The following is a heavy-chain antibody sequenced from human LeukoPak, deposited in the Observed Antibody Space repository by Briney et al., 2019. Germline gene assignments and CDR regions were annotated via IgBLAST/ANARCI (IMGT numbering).Heavy chain of an antibody. CDR1: GFTFSDYA. Sequence: GGSLRLSCAASGFTFSDYAMTWVRQAPGKGLVWVSRIKSDGSTTNYADSVKGRFTISRDNAKNTLYLQMNSLRAEDTAVYYCARELPFDLWGRGTLVTVSS. CDR2: IKSDGSTT. V-gene: IGHV3-74*01. D-gene: IGHD2-21*01. J-gene: IGHJ2*01. CDR3: ARELPFDL.